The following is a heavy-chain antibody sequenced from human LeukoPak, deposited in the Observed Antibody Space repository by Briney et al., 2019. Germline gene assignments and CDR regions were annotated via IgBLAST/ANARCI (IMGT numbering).Heavy chain of an antibody. CDR2: INHSGGT. D-gene: IGHD5-18*01. Sequence: SETLSLTCAVYGGSFSGYYWSWIRQPPGEGLEWIGEINHSGGTNYNPSLKSRVTISVDTSKSQFSLKLSSVTAADTAVYYCARHKWIQPWPTGGPYFDYWGQGTLVTVSS. V-gene: IGHV4-34*01. CDR3: ARHKWIQPWPTGGPYFDY. J-gene: IGHJ4*02. CDR1: GGSFSGYY.